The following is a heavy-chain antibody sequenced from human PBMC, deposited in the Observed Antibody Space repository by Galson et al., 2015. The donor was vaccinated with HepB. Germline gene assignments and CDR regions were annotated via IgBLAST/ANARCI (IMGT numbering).Heavy chain of an antibody. V-gene: IGHV3-7*01. Sequence: SLRLSCAASGFTFSSNWMTWVRQAPGRGLEWVANIKQDGSEKYYVDSVKGRFTISRDNAKNSLYLQMNSLRAEDTAVYYCAREYCSGSTCYWSDVIDIWGQGTMVTVSS. D-gene: IGHD2-15*01. J-gene: IGHJ3*02. CDR1: GFTFSSNW. CDR2: IKQDGSEK. CDR3: AREYCSGSTCYWSDVIDI.